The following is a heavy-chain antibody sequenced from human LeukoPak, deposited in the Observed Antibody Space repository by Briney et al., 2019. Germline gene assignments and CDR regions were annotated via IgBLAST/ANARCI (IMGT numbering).Heavy chain of an antibody. J-gene: IGHJ4*02. CDR3: ARFDYYDSSGLTT. CDR2: IYHIGST. CDR1: GGSLSSGGYS. D-gene: IGHD3-22*01. V-gene: IGHV4-30-2*01. Sequence: PSETLSLTCAVSGGSLSSGGYSWGWIRQPPGKGLEWIGYIYHIGSTYYNPSLKSRVTISVDRSKNQFSLKLSSVTAADTAVYYCARFDYYDSSGLTTWGQGTLVTVSS.